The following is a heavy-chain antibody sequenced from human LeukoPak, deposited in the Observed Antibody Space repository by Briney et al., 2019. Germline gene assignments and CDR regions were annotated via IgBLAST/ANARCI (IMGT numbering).Heavy chain of an antibody. V-gene: IGHV4-34*01. CDR3: ARGWRGAARPPRPVDY. J-gene: IGHJ4*02. CDR1: GGSFSGYY. Sequence: SETLSLTCAVYGGSFSGYYWSWIRQPPGKGLEWIGEINHSGSTNYNPSLKSRVTISVDTSENQFSLKLSSVTAADTAVYYCARGWRGAARPPRPVDYWGQGTLVTVSS. D-gene: IGHD6-6*01. CDR2: INHSGST.